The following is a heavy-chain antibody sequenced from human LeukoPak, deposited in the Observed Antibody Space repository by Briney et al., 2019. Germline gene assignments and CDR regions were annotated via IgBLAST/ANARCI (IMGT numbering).Heavy chain of an antibody. D-gene: IGHD4-17*01. J-gene: IGHJ4*02. CDR2: INHSGST. Sequence: SETLSLTCAVYGGSFSGYYWSWIRQPPGKGLEWIGEINHSGSTNYNPSLKSRLTMSVDTSKNQFSLKLTSVTAADTAVYYCARFNYGDPDDYWGQGTLVTVSS. CDR3: ARFNYGDPDDY. CDR1: GGSFSGYY. V-gene: IGHV4-34*01.